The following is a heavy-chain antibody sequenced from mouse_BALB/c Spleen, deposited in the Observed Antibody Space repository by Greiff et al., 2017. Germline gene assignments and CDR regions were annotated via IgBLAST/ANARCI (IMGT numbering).Heavy chain of an antibody. J-gene: IGHJ4*01. CDR1: GYTFTDYV. CDR3: ARSGLRLRYAMDY. D-gene: IGHD1-2*01. CDR2: IYPGSGST. Sequence: VQLQQSGPELVKPGASVKMSCKASGYTFTDYVISWVKQRTGQCLEWIGEIYPGSGSTYYNEKFKGKATLTADKSSNTAYMQLSSLTSEDSAVYFCARSGLRLRYAMDYWGQGTSVTVSS. V-gene: IGHV1-77*01.